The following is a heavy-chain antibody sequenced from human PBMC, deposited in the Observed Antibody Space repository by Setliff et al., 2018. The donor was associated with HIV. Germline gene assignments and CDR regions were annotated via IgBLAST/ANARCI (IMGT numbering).Heavy chain of an antibody. D-gene: IGHD5-12*01. V-gene: IGHV3-23*01. CDR2: ISGSGGST. J-gene: IGHJ4*02. CDR1: GFTFSSSA. Sequence: PGESLKISCAASGFTFSSSAMSWVRQAPGKGLEWISSISGSGGSTYYADSMKGRFTISRDNSKNTLYLQMTDLRAEDTAIYYCAPIRDGYNYFFDHWGQGTLVTVSS. CDR3: APIRDGYNYFFDH.